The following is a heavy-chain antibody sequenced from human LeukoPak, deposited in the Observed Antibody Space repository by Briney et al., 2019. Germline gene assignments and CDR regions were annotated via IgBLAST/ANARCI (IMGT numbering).Heavy chain of an antibody. D-gene: IGHD2-15*01. CDR3: ARALCSGGSCYHFDY. CDR2: INPNSGGT. J-gene: IGHJ4*02. CDR1: RYTFTGYY. V-gene: IGHV1-2*02. Sequence: ASVKVSCKASRYTFTGYYIHWVRQAPGQGLEWMGWINPNSGGTNYAQSFQGRVTMTRDTSISTAYMELSRLRSDDTAVYYCARALCSGGSCYHFDYWGQGTLVTVSS.